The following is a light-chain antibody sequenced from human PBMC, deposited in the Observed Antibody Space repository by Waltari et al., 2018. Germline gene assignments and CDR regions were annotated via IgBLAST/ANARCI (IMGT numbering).Light chain of an antibody. CDR3: AAWDDNLNGPRWV. Sequence: QSVLTQPPSASGTPGQTVTISCSGNSSTIGLNSFNWFQHLPGTAPKLLIYGQNQRTSGDPDRISASKSGVSASLTSGGLRSDDEANYYCAAWDDNLNGPRWVFGCGTKLTVL. CDR1: SSTIGLNS. J-gene: IGLJ3*02. V-gene: IGLV1-44*01. CDR2: GQN.